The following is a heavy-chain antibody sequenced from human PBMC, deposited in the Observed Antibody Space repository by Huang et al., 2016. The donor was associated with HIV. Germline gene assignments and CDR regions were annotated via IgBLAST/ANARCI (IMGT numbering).Heavy chain of an antibody. J-gene: IGHJ6*02. D-gene: IGHD6-19*01. CDR1: GGSISSSSYY. CDR2: IYYSGNT. V-gene: IGHV4-39*01. CDR3: ARHGRVAGHYYNNMDV. Sequence: LQLQESVPGLVKSSETLSLICTVSGGSISSSSYYWGWIRQPPGKGPEWIGSIYYSGNTYSNPPLKSRVTISVDTSKNQFSLKVNSVTAADTAVYYCARHGRVAGHYYNNMDVWGRGTTVTVSS.